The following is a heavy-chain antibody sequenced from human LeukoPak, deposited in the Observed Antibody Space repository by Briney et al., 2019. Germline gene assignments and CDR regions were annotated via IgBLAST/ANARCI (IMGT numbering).Heavy chain of an antibody. CDR3: ARKGRKTGTTRVAGY. Sequence: GASVKVSCKASGYTFTSYGISWVRQAPGQGLEWMGWISAYNGNTNYAQKLQGRVTMTTDTSTSTAYMELRSLRSDDTAVYYCARKGRKTGTTRVAGYGGQGPLVPFPS. D-gene: IGHD1-7*01. CDR2: ISAYNGNT. J-gene: IGHJ4*02. V-gene: IGHV1-18*01. CDR1: GYTFTSYG.